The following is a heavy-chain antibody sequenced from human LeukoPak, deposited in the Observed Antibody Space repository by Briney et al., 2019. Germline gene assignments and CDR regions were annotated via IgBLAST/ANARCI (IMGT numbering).Heavy chain of an antibody. CDR2: INHSGST. CDR3: ARDLGGSYSSETWFDP. J-gene: IGHJ5*02. CDR1: GGSFSGYY. Sequence: SETLSLTCAVYGGSFSGYYWSWIRQPPGKGLEWIGEINHSGSTNYNPSLKSRVTISVDTSKNRFSLRLSSVTAADTAVYYCARDLGGSYSSETWFDPWGQGTLVTVSS. V-gene: IGHV4-34*01. D-gene: IGHD1-26*01.